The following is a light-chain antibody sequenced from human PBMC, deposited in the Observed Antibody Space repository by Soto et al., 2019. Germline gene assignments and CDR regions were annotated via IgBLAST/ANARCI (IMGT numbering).Light chain of an antibody. CDR1: QRISSY. CDR3: QQSYSTPFT. V-gene: IGKV1-39*01. Sequence: DIQMTQSPSSLSASVGDRVTITCRTSQRISSYLNWYQQKPGKAPKVLIYAASSLQSGVPSRFSGSGSGTDFTLTISSLQPEDFATYYCQQSYSTPFTFGQGTELEIK. J-gene: IGKJ2*01. CDR2: AAS.